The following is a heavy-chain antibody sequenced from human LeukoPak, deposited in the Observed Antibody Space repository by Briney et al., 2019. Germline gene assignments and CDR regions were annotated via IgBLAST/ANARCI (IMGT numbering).Heavy chain of an antibody. D-gene: IGHD1-26*01. CDR1: GFTFSAYW. J-gene: IGHJ4*02. CDR2: ISGSGGST. Sequence: GGSLRLSCAASGFTFSAYWMTWVRQAPGKGLEWVSGISGSGGSTYYADSVKGRFTISRDNSKNTLYLQMNGLRAGDTAVYYCAKAMGATLFDYWGQGTLVTVSS. V-gene: IGHV3-23*01. CDR3: AKAMGATLFDY.